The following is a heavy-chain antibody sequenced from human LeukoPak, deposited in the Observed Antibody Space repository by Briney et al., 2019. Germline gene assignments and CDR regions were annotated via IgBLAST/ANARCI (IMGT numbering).Heavy chain of an antibody. D-gene: IGHD2-8*02. CDR2: VSSDGAT. CDR3: ARLDCTGDGCYNH. V-gene: IGHV4-59*08. Sequence: SETLSLTCSVSGDSVTSYSRSWIWQPPGKGLEWIGYVSSDGATTYTPSLRSRVIMSVDTAKNHISLNLTSLTAADTAIYYCARLDCTGDGCYNHWGRGTLVTV. CDR1: GDSVTSYS. J-gene: IGHJ4*02.